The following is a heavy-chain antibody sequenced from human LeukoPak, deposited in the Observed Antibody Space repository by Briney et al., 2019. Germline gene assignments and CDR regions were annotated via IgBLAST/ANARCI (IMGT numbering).Heavy chain of an antibody. CDR2: INHSGST. V-gene: IGHV4-34*01. Sequence: KTSETLSLTCAVYGGSFSGYYWSWIRQPPGKGLEWIGEINHSGSTNYNPSLKSRVTISVDTSKNQFSLKLSSVTAADTAVYYCAGRSGYYYRAFDIWGQGTMVTVSS. CDR3: AGRSGYYYRAFDI. D-gene: IGHD3-22*01. CDR1: GGSFSGYY. J-gene: IGHJ3*02.